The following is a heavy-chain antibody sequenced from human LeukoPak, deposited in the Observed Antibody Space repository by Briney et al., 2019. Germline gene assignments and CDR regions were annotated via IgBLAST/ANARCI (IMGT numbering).Heavy chain of an antibody. CDR3: ARTRIVGAPGDY. V-gene: IGHV3-30-3*01. D-gene: IGHD1-26*01. CDR2: ISYDGSNK. Sequence: GGSLRLSCAASGFTFSSYAMHWVRQAPGKGLEWVAVISYDGSNKYYADSVKGRFTISRDNSKNTLYLQMNSLRAEDTAVYYCARTRIVGAPGDYWGQGTLVSVSS. CDR1: GFTFSSYA. J-gene: IGHJ4*02.